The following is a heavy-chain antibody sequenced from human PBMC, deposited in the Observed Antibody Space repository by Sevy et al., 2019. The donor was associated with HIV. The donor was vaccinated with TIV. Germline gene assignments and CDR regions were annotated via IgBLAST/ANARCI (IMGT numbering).Heavy chain of an antibody. J-gene: IGHJ6*02. Sequence: GGSLRLSCAASGFTFSSYAMHWVRQAPGKGLEWVAVISYDGSNKYYADSVKGRFTISRDSSKNTLYLQMNSLRAEDTAVYYCARVYCSSTSCYYYYYYGMDVWGQGTTVTVS. CDR2: ISYDGSNK. V-gene: IGHV3-30*04. CDR3: ARVYCSSTSCYYYYYYGMDV. CDR1: GFTFSSYA. D-gene: IGHD2-2*01.